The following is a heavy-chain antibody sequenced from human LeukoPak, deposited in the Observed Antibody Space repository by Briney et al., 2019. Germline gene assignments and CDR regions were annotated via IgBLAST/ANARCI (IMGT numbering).Heavy chain of an antibody. V-gene: IGHV1-18*01. CDR1: GYTFTTYG. J-gene: IGHJ6*03. Sequence: ASVSVSSTPSGYTFTTYGISWVRPAPGQGLEWMGWISAYNAYTHYAQKLQGRVTMTRDTSISTAYMELSRLRSDDTAVYYCARDLNRYYGSGSWAGPYYYYYMDVWGKGTTVTISS. CDR2: ISAYNAYT. D-gene: IGHD3-10*01. CDR3: ARDLNRYYGSGSWAGPYYYYYMDV.